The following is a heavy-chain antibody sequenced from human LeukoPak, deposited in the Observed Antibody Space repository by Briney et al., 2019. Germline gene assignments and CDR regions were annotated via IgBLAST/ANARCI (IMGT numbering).Heavy chain of an antibody. CDR3: AKEQVYGDGGKMCFDY. V-gene: IGHV3-23*01. J-gene: IGHJ4*02. CDR1: GFTFSSYS. CDR2: INNGRT. D-gene: IGHD4-17*01. Sequence: GGSLRLSCAASGFTFSSYSMSWVRQAPGKGLEWVSAINNGRTNYADSVKGRFTISRDNSKNALYLQMDSLRAEDTAVYYCAKEQVYGDGGKMCFDYWGQGTLVTVSS.